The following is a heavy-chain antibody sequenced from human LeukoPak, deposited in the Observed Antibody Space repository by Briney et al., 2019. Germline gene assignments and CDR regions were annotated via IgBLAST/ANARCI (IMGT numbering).Heavy chain of an antibody. V-gene: IGHV3-48*02. J-gene: IGHJ5*02. CDR3: ASAGSTTLSRWFDH. CDR2: ISYSSSTI. D-gene: IGHD1-1*01. Sequence: PGGSLRLSCAASAFPFSSYSMTWVRQAPGKGLGWLSYISYSSSTIFYAESVKGRFTISRNNAKNSLYLQMNSLRDEDTAVYYCASAGSTTLSRWFDHWGQGSLVTVSS. CDR1: AFPFSSYS.